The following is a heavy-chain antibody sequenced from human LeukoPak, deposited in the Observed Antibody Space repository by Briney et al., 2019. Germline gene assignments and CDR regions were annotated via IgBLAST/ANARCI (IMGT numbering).Heavy chain of an antibody. CDR1: GFTFSSSA. V-gene: IGHV3-23*01. Sequence: GGSLRLSCAASGFTFSSSAMSWVRQAPGKGLEWVSSISGSGSGGSTYYADSVKGRFTISRDNAKNSLYLQMNSLRAEDTAVYYCARVGDRYGDFHPRVVSYYYYYMDVWGKGTTVTVSS. CDR3: ARVGDRYGDFHPRVVSYYYYYMDV. D-gene: IGHD4-17*01. J-gene: IGHJ6*03. CDR2: ISGSGSGGST.